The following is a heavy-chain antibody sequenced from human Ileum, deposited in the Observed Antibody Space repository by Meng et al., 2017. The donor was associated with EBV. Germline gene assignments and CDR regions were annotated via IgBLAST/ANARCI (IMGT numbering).Heavy chain of an antibody. CDR3: ARDPIPVPGRNFDY. CDR1: GDSSSSNSW. Sequence: QLQLQGSGPGLVKPSGTLSPPCTVSGDSSSSNSWWNWVRQPPGKGLEWIGDIYHSGDSNYNPSLKSRVTISLDNSNNQFSLTLSPVTAADTAVYYCARDPIPVPGRNFDYWGQGTLVTVSS. J-gene: IGHJ4*02. V-gene: IGHV4-4*02. CDR2: IYHSGDS. D-gene: IGHD6-19*01.